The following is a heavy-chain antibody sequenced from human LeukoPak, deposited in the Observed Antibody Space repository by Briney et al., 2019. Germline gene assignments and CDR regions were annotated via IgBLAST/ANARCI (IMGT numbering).Heavy chain of an antibody. CDR2: TYQRSQWRN. CDR1: GDSLSRNSGA. Sequence: SQTLSLTCAISGDSLSRNSGAWNWIRQSPSRGLEWLGRTYQRSQWRNDYAPSVKSRITINPDTSKNQFSLEPKSVTPEDTAVYYCARGVAGTGFDYWDQGTLVTVSS. V-gene: IGHV6-1*01. CDR3: ARGVAGTGFDY. J-gene: IGHJ4*02. D-gene: IGHD1-1*01.